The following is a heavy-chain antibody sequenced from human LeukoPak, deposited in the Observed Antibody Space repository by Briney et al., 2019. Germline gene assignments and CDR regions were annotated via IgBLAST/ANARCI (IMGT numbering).Heavy chain of an antibody. Sequence: TLSLHCTVSPRSISRGSYYWTWIRQPARKGLDRIGQNYTSGSTSYNPSLTIRVPISVDKSKNQFPLKLSSVTAADTTVYYCPRSTGARYSSNNSFHPWAQGTLATVPP. CDR2: NYTSGST. CDR3: PRSTGARYSSNNSFHP. V-gene: IGHV4-61*09. J-gene: IGHJ5*02. D-gene: IGHD6-19*01. CDR1: PRSISRGSYY.